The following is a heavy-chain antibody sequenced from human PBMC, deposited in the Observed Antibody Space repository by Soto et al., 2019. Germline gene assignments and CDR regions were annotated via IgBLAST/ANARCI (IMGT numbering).Heavy chain of an antibody. J-gene: IGHJ6*02. Sequence: ASVKVSCKASGYTFTSYGISWVRQAPGQGLEWMGWISAYNGNTNYAQKLQGRVTMTTDTSTSTAYMELRSLRSDDTAVYYCARDVGVGGDYDYYYYGMDVWGQGTTVTVSS. CDR3: ARDVGVGGDYDYYYYGMDV. V-gene: IGHV1-18*01. D-gene: IGHD4-17*01. CDR2: ISAYNGNT. CDR1: GYTFTSYG.